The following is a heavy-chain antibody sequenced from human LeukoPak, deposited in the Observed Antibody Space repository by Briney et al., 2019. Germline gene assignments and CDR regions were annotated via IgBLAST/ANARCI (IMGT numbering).Heavy chain of an antibody. J-gene: IGHJ4*02. D-gene: IGHD3-22*01. Sequence: ASVKVSCKASGYTFTGYYMHWVRQAPGQGLEWMGWISAYNGNTNYAQKLQGRVTMTTDTSTSTAYMELRSLRSDDTAVYYCARVHPHYYDSSGYLDYWGQGTLVTVSS. V-gene: IGHV1-18*04. CDR3: ARVHPHYYDSSGYLDY. CDR2: ISAYNGNT. CDR1: GYTFTGYY.